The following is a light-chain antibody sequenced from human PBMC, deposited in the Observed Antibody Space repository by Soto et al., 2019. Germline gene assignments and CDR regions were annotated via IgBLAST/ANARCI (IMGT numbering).Light chain of an antibody. CDR2: GNI. CDR1: NSNIGAGYE. V-gene: IGLV1-40*01. J-gene: IGLJ1*01. CDR3: QSYDSSLSVLYV. Sequence: QPVLTQPPSVSGAPGQTVIISCTGSNSNIGAGYEVHWFQQLPGTAPKLLIYGNINRPSGVPDRFSGSKSGTSASLAITGLQPEDEDDYYCQSYDSSLSVLYVFGTGTKLTVL.